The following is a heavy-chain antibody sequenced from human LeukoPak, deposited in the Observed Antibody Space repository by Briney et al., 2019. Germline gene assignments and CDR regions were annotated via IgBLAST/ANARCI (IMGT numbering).Heavy chain of an antibody. J-gene: IGHJ4*02. V-gene: IGHV3-48*03. CDR1: GFTFSSYE. CDR2: ISSSGSTI. CDR3: ASTWELLGFDY. Sequence: GGSLRLSCAASGFTFSSYEMNWVRQAPGKGLEWVSYISSSGSTIYYADSVKGRFTISRDNAKNSLYLQMNSLRAEDTAVYYCASTWELLGFDYWGQGTLVTVSS. D-gene: IGHD1-26*01.